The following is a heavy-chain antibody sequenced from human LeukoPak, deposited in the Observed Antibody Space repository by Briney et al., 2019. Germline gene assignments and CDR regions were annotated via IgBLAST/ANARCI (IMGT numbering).Heavy chain of an antibody. J-gene: IGHJ4*02. V-gene: IGHV3-73*01. CDR3: TRPGASDTAAGYDY. D-gene: IGHD6-13*01. Sequence: PGGSLKLSCAVSGFTFSGSAIHWVRHASGKGLEWVGRIRTKANNYATAYAESVKGRFTISRDDSKNTAYLEMNFLRTEDTAIYYCTRPGASDTAAGYDYWGQGTLVTVSS. CDR1: GFTFSGSA. CDR2: IRTKANNYAT.